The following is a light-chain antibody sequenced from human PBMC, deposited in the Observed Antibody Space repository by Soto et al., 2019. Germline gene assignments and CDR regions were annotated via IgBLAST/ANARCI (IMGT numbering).Light chain of an antibody. CDR1: SSNIGSNY. CDR3: AACDDSLGYV. J-gene: IGLJ1*01. Sequence: QSVLTQPPSASGTPGQRVTISCSGSSSNIGSNYVYWYQQLPGTAPKLLIYRNNQRPSGVPDRFSGSKSGTSASLAISGLRSEDEADYYCAACDDSLGYVFGTGTKVTVL. V-gene: IGLV1-47*01. CDR2: RNN.